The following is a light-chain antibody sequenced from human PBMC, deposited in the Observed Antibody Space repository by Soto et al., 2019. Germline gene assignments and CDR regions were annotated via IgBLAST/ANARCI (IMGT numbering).Light chain of an antibody. CDR3: HQYGNSPLT. V-gene: IGKV3-20*01. J-gene: IGKJ4*01. CDR2: GAS. Sequence: EIVLTQSPGTLSLSPGERATLSCRASQSVRSGYFAWYQQKPGQAPRLLIVGASSRDTGIPDRFSGGGSGKDFTLTISRLEPEDFALYYCHQYGNSPLTVGGGTTVEIK. CDR1: QSVRSGY.